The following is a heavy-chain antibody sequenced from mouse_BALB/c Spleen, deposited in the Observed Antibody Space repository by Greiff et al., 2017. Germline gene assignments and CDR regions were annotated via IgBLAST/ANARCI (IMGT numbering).Heavy chain of an antibody. D-gene: IGHD2-14*01. Sequence: EVMLVESGGGLVKPGGSLKLSCAASGFTFSDYYMYWVRQTPEKRLEWVATISDGGSYTYYPDSVKGRFTISRDNAKNNLYLQMSSLKSEDTAMYYCARGYYYAMDYWGQGTSVTVSS. CDR3: ARGYYYAMDY. CDR1: GFTFSDYY. V-gene: IGHV5-4*02. J-gene: IGHJ4*01. CDR2: ISDGGSYT.